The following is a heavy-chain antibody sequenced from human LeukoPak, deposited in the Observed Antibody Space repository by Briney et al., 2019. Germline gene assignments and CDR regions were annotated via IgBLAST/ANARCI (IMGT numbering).Heavy chain of an antibody. V-gene: IGHV1-46*01. CDR2: INPSDGAT. CDR1: GYTFTMYY. J-gene: IGHJ4*02. CDR3: ARDVEGTSPLDY. Sequence: ASVKVSCTASGYTFTMYYIHWVRQAPGQGLEWMGMINPSDGATTYAQRFQGRVTMTRDISTSTVYMEMSSLRSEDTAVYYCARDVEGTSPLDYWGQGTLVTVSS.